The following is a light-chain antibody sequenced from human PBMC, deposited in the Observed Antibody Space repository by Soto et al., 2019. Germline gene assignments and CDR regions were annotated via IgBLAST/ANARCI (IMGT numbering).Light chain of an antibody. CDR1: SSDVGGYNY. CDR2: EVA. Sequence: QSVLTQPRSVSGSPGQSVTISCTGTSSDVGGYNYVSWYQQHPGNAPKLLIYEVADRPSGVSDRFSGSKSGNTASLTISALQAEDEAVYYCSSYATSGTNVIFGGGTKLTVL. CDR3: SSYATSGTNVI. J-gene: IGLJ2*01. V-gene: IGLV2-11*01.